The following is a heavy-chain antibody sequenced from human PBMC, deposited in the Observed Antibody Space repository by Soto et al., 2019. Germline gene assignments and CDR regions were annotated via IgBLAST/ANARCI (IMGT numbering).Heavy chain of an antibody. J-gene: IGHJ4*02. Sequence: QVQLVQYGAEVKKPGASVKVSCKASGYTFTNHGISWVRQAPGHVLEWLGWISGHNGNTQYAQRLQGRVTMTTDTSTSTAYMDLRSLKSYDTAVYYCARDLYPLAYYFDYWGQGTLVTVSS. CDR2: ISGHNGNT. CDR3: ARDLYPLAYYFDY. CDR1: GYTFTNHG. V-gene: IGHV1-18*01.